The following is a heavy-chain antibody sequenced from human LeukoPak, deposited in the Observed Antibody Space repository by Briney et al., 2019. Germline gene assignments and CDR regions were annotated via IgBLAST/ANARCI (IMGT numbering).Heavy chain of an antibody. Sequence: SETLSLTCTVSGGSISSGDYYWSWIRQPPGKGLEWIGYIYYSGSTYYNPSLKSRVTISADTSKNQFSLKLSSVTAADTAVYYCARDGILTGYSHWGQGTLVTVSS. CDR2: IYYSGST. J-gene: IGHJ4*02. CDR3: ARDGILTGYSH. CDR1: GGSISSGDYY. D-gene: IGHD3-9*01. V-gene: IGHV4-30-4*01.